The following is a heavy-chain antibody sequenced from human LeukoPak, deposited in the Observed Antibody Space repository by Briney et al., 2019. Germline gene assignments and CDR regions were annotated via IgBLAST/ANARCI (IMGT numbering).Heavy chain of an antibody. V-gene: IGHV3-43*02. CDR2: ISGDGGST. D-gene: IGHD3-22*01. CDR1: GFTFDDYA. Sequence: GGSLRLSCAASGFTFDDYAMHWVRQAPGKGLEWVSLISGDGGSTYYAGSVEGRFTISRDNSKNSLYLQMNSLRTEDTALYYCAKDENSGYPLDYWGQGTLVTVSS. CDR3: AKDENSGYPLDY. J-gene: IGHJ4*02.